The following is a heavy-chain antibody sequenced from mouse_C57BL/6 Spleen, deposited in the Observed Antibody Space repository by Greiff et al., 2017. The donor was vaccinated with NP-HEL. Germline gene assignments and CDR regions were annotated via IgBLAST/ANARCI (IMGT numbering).Heavy chain of an antibody. CDR1: GYTFTDYE. J-gene: IGHJ4*01. D-gene: IGHD1-1*01. Sequence: VQLQESGAELVRPGASVTLSCKASGYTFTDYEMHWVKQTPVHGLEWIGAIDPETGGTAYNQKFKGKAILTADKSSSTAYMELRGLTSEDSAVYYCTRDTTVSYYAMDYWGQGTSVTVSS. CDR2: IDPETGGT. V-gene: IGHV1-15*01. CDR3: TRDTTVSYYAMDY.